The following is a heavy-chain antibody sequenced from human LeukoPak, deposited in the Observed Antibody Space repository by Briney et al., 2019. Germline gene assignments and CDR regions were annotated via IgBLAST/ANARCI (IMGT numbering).Heavy chain of an antibody. CDR2: INWNGGST. Sequence: GGSLRLSCAASGFTFDDYGMSWVRQAPGKGLECVSGINWNGGSTGYADSVKGRFTISRDNSKNTLYLQMNSLRAEDTAVYYCAKDSRGYQDYFDYWGQGTQVTVSS. CDR3: AKDSRGYQDYFDY. J-gene: IGHJ4*02. CDR1: GFTFDDYG. D-gene: IGHD3-22*01. V-gene: IGHV3-20*04.